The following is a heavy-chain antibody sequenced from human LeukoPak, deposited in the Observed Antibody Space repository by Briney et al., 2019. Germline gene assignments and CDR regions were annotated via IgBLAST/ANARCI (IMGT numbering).Heavy chain of an antibody. CDR2: INPRSGGT. J-gene: IGHJ4*02. CDR3: VARDQIDY. CDR1: GYTFTSYS. V-gene: IGHV1-2*02. D-gene: IGHD2-2*01. Sequence: ASVKVSCKASGYTFTSYSMNWVRQAPGLGLEWMGWINPRSGGTNYAQKFQGRVTMTRDTSISTAYMELSRLRSDDTAVYYCVARDQIDYWGQGTLVTVSS.